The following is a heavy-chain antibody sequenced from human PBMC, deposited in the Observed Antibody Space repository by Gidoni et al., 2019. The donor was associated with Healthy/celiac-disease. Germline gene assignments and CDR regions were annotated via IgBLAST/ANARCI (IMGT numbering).Heavy chain of an antibody. CDR2: ISSSGSTI. CDR3: ARVIAAASYYYFDY. Sequence: EVQLVESGGGLVQPGGSLRLSCAASGFTFSSYEMNWVRQAPGKGLEWVSYISSSGSTIYYADSVKGRFTISRDNAKNSLYLQMNSLRAEDTAVYYCARVIAAASYYYFDYWGQGTLVTVSS. V-gene: IGHV3-48*03. CDR1: GFTFSSYE. J-gene: IGHJ4*02. D-gene: IGHD6-13*01.